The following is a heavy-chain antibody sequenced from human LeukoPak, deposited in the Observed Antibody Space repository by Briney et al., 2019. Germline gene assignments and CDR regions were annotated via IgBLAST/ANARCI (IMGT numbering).Heavy chain of an antibody. Sequence: GGSLRLSCAASAFTFSTYWMSWVRQAPGKGLEWVANIKLDGSEKNYVDSVKGRFTISRDNTKNSLYLQMNSLRVEDTAVFYCARDQYDTWSRRGNFDSWGQGTLVIVSS. CDR2: IKLDGSEK. D-gene: IGHD3-3*01. CDR3: ARDQYDTWSRRGNFDS. V-gene: IGHV3-7*03. J-gene: IGHJ4*02. CDR1: AFTFSTYW.